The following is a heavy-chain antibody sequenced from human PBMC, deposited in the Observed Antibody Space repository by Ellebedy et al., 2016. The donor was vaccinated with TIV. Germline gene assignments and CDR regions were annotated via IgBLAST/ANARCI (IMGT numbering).Heavy chain of an antibody. J-gene: IGHJ4*02. V-gene: IGHV4-39*07. Sequence: GSLRLXXTASGGSLSSGGYYWGWIRQPPERRLEWIGTIYYSGSTYYNPSLKSRVTISLDTSKNQFSLRLSSVTAADTAVYYCARQMSGAGVTRYWGQGTLVTVSS. CDR1: GGSLSSGGYY. CDR3: ARQMSGAGVTRY. D-gene: IGHD3-10*01. CDR2: IYYSGST.